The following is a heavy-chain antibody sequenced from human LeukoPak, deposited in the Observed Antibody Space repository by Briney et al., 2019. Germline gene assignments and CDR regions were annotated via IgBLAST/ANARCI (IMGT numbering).Heavy chain of an antibody. Sequence: PSETLSLTCTVSGGSISSYYWSWIRQPPGKGLEWIGYIYYSGSTNYNPSLKSRVTISVDTSKNQFSLKLSSVTAADTAVYYCARGRLTYYYDSSGYPLFDPWGQGTLVTVSS. CDR1: GGSISSYY. D-gene: IGHD3-22*01. CDR2: IYYSGST. V-gene: IGHV4-59*01. J-gene: IGHJ5*02. CDR3: ARGRLTYYYDSSGYPLFDP.